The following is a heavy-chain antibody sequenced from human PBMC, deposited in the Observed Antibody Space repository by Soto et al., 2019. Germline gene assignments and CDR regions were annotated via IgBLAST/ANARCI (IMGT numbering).Heavy chain of an antibody. J-gene: IGHJ4*02. D-gene: IGHD3-22*01. Sequence: SVKFSCKASGGTFSRYALNWVLQAPVQGPEWMGGIVPMFGKANYAQKFQGRFTITADESTSTAYMELSSLRSEDTAMYYCARGLDYDSSAFYFFFWGQGTLVTVSS. CDR3: ARGLDYDSSAFYFFF. CDR2: IVPMFGKA. CDR1: GGTFSRYA. V-gene: IGHV1-69*01.